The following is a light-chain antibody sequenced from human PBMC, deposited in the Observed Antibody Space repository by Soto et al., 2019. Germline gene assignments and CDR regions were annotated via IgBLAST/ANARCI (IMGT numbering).Light chain of an antibody. CDR2: EVT. V-gene: IGLV2-14*01. J-gene: IGLJ1*01. Sequence: QSVLTQPASVSGSPGQLITVSCTGTSSDVGGHNYVSWFQQHPGQAPKLLIYEVTTRPSGVSTRFSGSKSGNTASLTISGLQAEDEADYHCSSYSSSGSLVVCGTGTKVTVL. CDR1: SSDVGGHNY. CDR3: SSYSSSGSLVV.